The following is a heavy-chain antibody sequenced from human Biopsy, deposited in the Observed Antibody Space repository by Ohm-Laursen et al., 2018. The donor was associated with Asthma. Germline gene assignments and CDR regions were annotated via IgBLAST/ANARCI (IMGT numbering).Heavy chain of an antibody. V-gene: IGHV4-39*01. D-gene: IGHD2-2*01. J-gene: IGHJ6*02. Sequence: GTLSLTCPVSADSISSNNFYWGWIRQPPGKGLEWIATISYTGSTYYNPSLKSRVTISVDTSKNQFSLKLSSVTAADTAVYYCARVVGGYCSSTSCYGGYYYGMDVWGQGTTVTVSS. CDR3: ARVVGGYCSSTSCYGGYYYGMDV. CDR2: ISYTGST. CDR1: ADSISSNNFY.